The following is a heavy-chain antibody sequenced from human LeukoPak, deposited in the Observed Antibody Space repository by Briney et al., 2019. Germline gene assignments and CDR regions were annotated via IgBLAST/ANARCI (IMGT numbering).Heavy chain of an antibody. J-gene: IGHJ5*02. V-gene: IGHV4-31*03. CDR3: AKVRGIAVAEPSRFDP. CDR2: IYYSGST. D-gene: IGHD6-19*01. CDR1: GGSISSGGYY. Sequence: PSETLSLTCTVSGGSISSGGYYWSWIRQHPGKGLEWIGYIYYSGSTYYNPSLKSRVTISVDTSKNQFSLKLSSVTAADTAVYYCAKVRGIAVAEPSRFDPWGQGTLVTVSS.